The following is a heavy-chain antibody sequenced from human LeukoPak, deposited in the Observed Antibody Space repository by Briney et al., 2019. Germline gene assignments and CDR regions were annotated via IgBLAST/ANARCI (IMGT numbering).Heavy chain of an antibody. CDR1: GFTFSSYA. Sequence: PGGSLRLSCAASGFTFSSYALSWVRQAPGKGLEWVSAISGSGGSTYYADSVKGRFTISRDNSKNTLYLQMNSLRAEDTAVYYCAKILDDFWSGYSYDLYFDYWGQGTLVTVSS. CDR3: AKILDDFWSGYSYDLYFDY. V-gene: IGHV3-23*01. D-gene: IGHD3-3*01. CDR2: ISGSGGST. J-gene: IGHJ4*02.